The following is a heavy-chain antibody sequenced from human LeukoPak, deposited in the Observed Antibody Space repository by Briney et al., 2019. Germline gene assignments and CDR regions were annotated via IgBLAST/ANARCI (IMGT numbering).Heavy chain of an antibody. CDR2: INHSGST. J-gene: IGHJ4*02. CDR1: GGSFSGYY. V-gene: IGHV4-34*01. D-gene: IGHD2-15*01. CDR3: ARGLLYYFDY. Sequence: ALETLSLTYAVYGGSFSGYYWSWIRQPPGKGLEWIGEINHSGSTNYNPSLKSRVTISVDTSKNQFSLKLSSVTAADTAVYYCARGLLYYFDYWGQGTLVTVSS.